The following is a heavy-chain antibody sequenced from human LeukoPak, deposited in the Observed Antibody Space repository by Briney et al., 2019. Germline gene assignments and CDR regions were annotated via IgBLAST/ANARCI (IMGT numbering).Heavy chain of an antibody. CDR1: GDSISSGDYY. J-gene: IGHJ6*03. V-gene: IGHV4-61*02. Sequence: PSQTLSLTCTVSGDSISSGDYYWSWIRQPAGKGLEWIGRISSSGSTNYNPSLKSRVTISVDTSKNQFSLKLSSVTAADTAVYYCARHVEGYMDVWGKGTTVTISS. CDR3: ARHVEGYMDV. CDR2: ISSSGST.